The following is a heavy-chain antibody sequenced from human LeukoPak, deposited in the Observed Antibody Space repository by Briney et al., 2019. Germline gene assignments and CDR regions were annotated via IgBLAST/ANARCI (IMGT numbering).Heavy chain of an antibody. CDR2: IYSGGIT. CDR3: ARVFGYYGSGSYYAFDY. CDR1: GFTVSSNY. Sequence: GGSLRLSCAASGFTVSSNYMRWVRQAPGKGLEWVSFIYSGGITHYADSVKGRFTISRDSSKNTLFLQMNSLRAEDTAVYYCARVFGYYGSGSYYAFDYWGQGTLVTVSS. J-gene: IGHJ4*02. V-gene: IGHV3-66*01. D-gene: IGHD3-10*01.